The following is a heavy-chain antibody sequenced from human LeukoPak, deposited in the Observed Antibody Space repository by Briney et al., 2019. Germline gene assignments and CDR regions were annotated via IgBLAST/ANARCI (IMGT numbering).Heavy chain of an antibody. V-gene: IGHV3-21*01. CDR3: ARIQRGYSGYDKLQFDY. J-gene: IGHJ4*02. CDR2: ISSSSSYI. D-gene: IGHD5-12*01. Sequence: PGGSLRLSCAASGFTFSSYSMNWVRQAPGKGLEWVSSISSSSSYIYYADSVKGRFTISRDNAKNSLYLQMNSLRAEDTAVYYCARIQRGYSGYDKLQFDYWGQGTLVTVSS. CDR1: GFTFSSYS.